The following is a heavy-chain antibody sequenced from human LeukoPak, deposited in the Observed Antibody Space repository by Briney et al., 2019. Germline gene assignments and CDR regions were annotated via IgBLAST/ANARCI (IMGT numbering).Heavy chain of an antibody. V-gene: IGHV3-21*06. CDR1: GFTFSGYA. Sequence: PGGSLRLSCAASGFTFSGYAMNWVRQAPGKGLEWVSSINGGGNTFYADSVKGRFAISRDNAKNSLYLQMNGLRVEDTAVYYCARKTGDCWGQGTLVIVSS. CDR3: ARKTGDC. D-gene: IGHD1-14*01. J-gene: IGHJ4*02. CDR2: INGGGNT.